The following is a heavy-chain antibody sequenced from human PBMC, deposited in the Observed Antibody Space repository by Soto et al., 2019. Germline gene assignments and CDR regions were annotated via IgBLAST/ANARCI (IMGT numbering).Heavy chain of an antibody. Sequence: PSETLSLTCSVSGGSISGSYWSWIRQSPGEGLEWLGYVYYTGSTNYSPSLRSRVSISVDTSKNEFSLRLSSATAADTAVYFCARSVAVPGAHIDYWGQGTQVTVSS. CDR3: ARSVAVPGAHIDY. D-gene: IGHD6-19*01. CDR2: VYYTGST. CDR1: GGSISGSY. J-gene: IGHJ4*02. V-gene: IGHV4-59*01.